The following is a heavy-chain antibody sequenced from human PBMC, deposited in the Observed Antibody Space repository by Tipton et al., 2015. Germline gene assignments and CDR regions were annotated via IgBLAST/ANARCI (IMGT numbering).Heavy chain of an antibody. CDR3: AKEAHTSTWNYIDH. CDR2: VSRGGDDT. CDR1: GFSVRSND. Sequence: SLRLSCAASGFSVRSNDMSWVRQAPGQGLEWVSTVSRGGDDTYYAGSVQGRFTVSRDNSKNTLYLRMNRLRAEDTATYYCAKEAHTSTWNYIDHWGQGTLVTVSS. J-gene: IGHJ4*02. V-gene: IGHV3-23*01. D-gene: IGHD6-13*01.